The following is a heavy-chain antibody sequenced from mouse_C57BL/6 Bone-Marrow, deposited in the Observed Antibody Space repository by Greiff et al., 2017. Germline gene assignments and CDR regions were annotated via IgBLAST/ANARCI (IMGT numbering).Heavy chain of an antibody. V-gene: IGHV5-6*01. CDR2: ISSGGSYT. Sequence: EVPGVESGGDLVKPGGSLKLSCAASGFTFSSYGMSWVRQTPDKRLEWVATISSGGSYTYYPDSVKGRFTISRDNAKTTLYLQMSSLKSEDTAMYYCARWLYAMDYWGQGTSVTVSS. J-gene: IGHJ4*01. CDR3: ARWLYAMDY. CDR1: GFTFSSYG.